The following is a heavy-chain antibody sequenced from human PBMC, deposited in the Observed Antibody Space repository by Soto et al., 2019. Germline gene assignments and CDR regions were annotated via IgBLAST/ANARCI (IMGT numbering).Heavy chain of an antibody. V-gene: IGHV3-11*01. J-gene: IGHJ4*02. D-gene: IGHD3-10*01. CDR3: ARRSTMVTDFDY. CDR2: ISGSGDTI. CDR1: GFRFSDYF. Sequence: QVQLVESGGTLVKPGGSLRLSCAASGFRFSDYFINWIRQAPGKRLEWLSYISGSGDTIFYADSVKGRFTISRDNAKNSLYLQMDSLRADDTAVCYCARRSTMVTDFDYWGQGTLVAVSS.